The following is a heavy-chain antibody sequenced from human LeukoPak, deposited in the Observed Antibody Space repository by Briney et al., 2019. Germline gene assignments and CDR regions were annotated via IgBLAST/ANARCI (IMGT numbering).Heavy chain of an antibody. J-gene: IGHJ4*02. Sequence: PSETLSLTCTVSGYSISSGYYWGWIRQPPGKGLEWIGEIYHSGSTNYNPSLKGRVTISVDKSKNQFSLKLSSVTAADTAVYYCAISYYGSGSSLWPKYYFDYWGQGTLVTVSS. CDR2: IYHSGST. D-gene: IGHD3-10*01. CDR3: AISYYGSGSSLWPKYYFDY. CDR1: GYSISSGYY. V-gene: IGHV4-38-2*02.